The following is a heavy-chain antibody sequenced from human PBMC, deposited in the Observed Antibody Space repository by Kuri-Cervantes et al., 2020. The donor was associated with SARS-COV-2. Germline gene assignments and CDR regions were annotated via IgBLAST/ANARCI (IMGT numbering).Heavy chain of an antibody. V-gene: IGHV3-23*01. CDR1: GFTFSSYA. CDR2: ISGSGGST. Sequence: GESLKISCAASGFTFSSYAMSWVRQAPGKGLEWVSAISGSGGSTYYADSVKGRFTISRDNSKNTLYLQMGSLRAEDMAVYYCARDRYYYMDVWGKGTTVTVFS. J-gene: IGHJ6*03. CDR3: ARDRYYYMDV.